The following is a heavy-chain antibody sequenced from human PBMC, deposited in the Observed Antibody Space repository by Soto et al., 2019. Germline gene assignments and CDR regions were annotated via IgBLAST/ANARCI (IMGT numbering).Heavy chain of an antibody. V-gene: IGHV3-72*01. CDR1: EFTFSNYY. J-gene: IGHJ4*02. D-gene: IGHD1-7*01. CDR3: VRPLPGTTSFDY. Sequence: EVQLVESGGNLVQPGGSLRLSCADSEFTFSNYYIDWVRQAPGKGLEWVGRSRDKGNSYSTDYGASVRGRFTVSRDGSKNSLYLQMKSLETGETAQYYCVRPLPGTTSFDYWGRGTLVTVSS. CDR2: SRDKGNSYST.